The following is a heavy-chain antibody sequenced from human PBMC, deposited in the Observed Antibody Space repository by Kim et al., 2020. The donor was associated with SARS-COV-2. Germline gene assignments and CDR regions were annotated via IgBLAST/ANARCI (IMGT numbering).Heavy chain of an antibody. CDR2: ISWNSGSI. CDR1: GFTFDDYA. D-gene: IGHD2-21*01. J-gene: IGHJ4*01. V-gene: IGHV3-9*01. Sequence: GGSLRLSCAASGFTFDDYAMHWVRQAPGKGLEWVSGISWNSGSIGYADSVKGRFTISRDNAKNSLYLQMNSLRAEDTALYYCAKDTGGDFQGYYFDYWG. CDR3: AKDTGGDFQGYYFDY.